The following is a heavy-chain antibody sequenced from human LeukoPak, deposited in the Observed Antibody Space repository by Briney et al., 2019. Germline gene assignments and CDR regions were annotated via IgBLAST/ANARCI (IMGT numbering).Heavy chain of an antibody. D-gene: IGHD6-19*01. Sequence: ASVKVSCKASGYAFTSVGITWVRQAPGQGLEWMGWISPYNGNTRYVQKLQGRVTMTTDTSTSTAYMELRSLRFDDTAVYYCARAGSGSGWYFDYWGQGTLVTVSS. J-gene: IGHJ4*02. CDR2: ISPYNGNT. CDR1: GYAFTSVG. CDR3: ARAGSGSGWYFDY. V-gene: IGHV1-18*01.